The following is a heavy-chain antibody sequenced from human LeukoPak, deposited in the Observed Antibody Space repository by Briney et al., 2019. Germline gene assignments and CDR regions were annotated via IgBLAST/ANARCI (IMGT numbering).Heavy chain of an antibody. CDR1: GGSFSGYY. CDR3: ARGPRTNTTVTTDEAYYFDY. V-gene: IGHV4-34*01. CDR2: INHSGST. J-gene: IGHJ4*02. D-gene: IGHD4-17*01. Sequence: SETLSLTCAVYGGSFSGYYWSWLRQPPGKGLEWIGEINHSGSTNYNPSLKSRVTISVDTSKNQFSLKLSSVTAADTAVYYCARGPRTNTTVTTDEAYYFDYWGQGTLVTVSS.